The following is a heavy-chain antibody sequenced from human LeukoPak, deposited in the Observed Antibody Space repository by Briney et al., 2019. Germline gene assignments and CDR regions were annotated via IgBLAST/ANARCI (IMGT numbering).Heavy chain of an antibody. V-gene: IGHV3-64D*09. CDR3: VKAQYDFWSGLDY. J-gene: IGHJ4*02. CDR2: ISGNGGST. CDR1: GFTFSSYD. D-gene: IGHD3-3*01. Sequence: GGSLRLSCAASGFTFSSYDMHWVRQAPGKGLEYVSAISGNGGSTYYADSVKGRFTISRDNSKNTLYLQMSSLRTEDTAIYYCVKAQYDFWSGLDYWGQGTLVAVSS.